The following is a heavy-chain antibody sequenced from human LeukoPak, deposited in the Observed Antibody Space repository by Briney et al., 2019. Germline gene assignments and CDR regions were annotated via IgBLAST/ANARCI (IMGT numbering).Heavy chain of an antibody. CDR1: GFTFSSYW. CDR3: ARAGTGYYDFWSGYYTSVYFDY. J-gene: IGHJ4*02. CDR2: INSDGSST. D-gene: IGHD3-3*01. V-gene: IGHV3-74*01. Sequence: GGSLRLSCAASGFTFSSYWMHWVRQAPGKGLVWVSRINSDGSSTSYADSVKGRFTISRNNAKNTLYLQMNSLRAEDTAVYYCARAGTGYYDFWSGYYTSVYFDYWGQGTLVTVSS.